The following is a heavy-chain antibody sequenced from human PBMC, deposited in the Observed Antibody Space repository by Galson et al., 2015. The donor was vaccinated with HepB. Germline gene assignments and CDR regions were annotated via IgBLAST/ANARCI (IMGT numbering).Heavy chain of an antibody. CDR1: GYIFTTYG. CDR2: ISAYNGNT. V-gene: IGHV1-18*01. Sequence: SVKVSCKASGYIFTTYGISWVRQAPGQGLEWMGWISAYNGNTNYAQKLQGRVTMTTDTSTSTAYMEMRSLRSDDTAVYYCARDPRRGRNLSHSNKEPCPRLSGCSFANTVSSWRCLW. D-gene: IGHD4-11*01. J-gene: IGHJ2*01. CDR3: ARDPRRGRNLSHSNKEPCPRLSGCSFANTVSSWRCL.